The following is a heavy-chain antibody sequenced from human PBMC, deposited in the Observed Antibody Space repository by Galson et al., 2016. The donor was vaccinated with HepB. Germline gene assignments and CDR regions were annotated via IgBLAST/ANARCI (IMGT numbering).Heavy chain of an antibody. CDR1: GFSLTSNGVG. D-gene: IGHD5-12*01. CDR3: AKLQWLRPFDF. Sequence: PALVKPTQTLTLTCTLSGFSLTSNGVGVGWIRQPPGKAPEWLALLYWDDDERISPSLRSRLTITRDTSKNQVVLPLTNMDPVDTGTYYCAKLQWLRPFDFWGQGTLVTVSS. J-gene: IGHJ4*02. CDR2: LYWDDDE. V-gene: IGHV2-5*02.